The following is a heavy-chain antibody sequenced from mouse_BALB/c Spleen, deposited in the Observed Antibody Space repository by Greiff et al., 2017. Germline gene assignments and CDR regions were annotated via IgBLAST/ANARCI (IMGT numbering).Heavy chain of an antibody. CDR3: AREPYYRYRYFDV. V-gene: IGHV5-4*02. CDR1: GFPFSDYY. J-gene: IGHJ1*01. D-gene: IGHD2-14*01. Sequence: VKPMESGGGLVKPGGSLNLPCAAPGFPFSDYYMYWVRQTSEKRLEWVATISDGGSYTYYPDSVKGRFTISRDNAKNNLYRQMSSLKSEDTAMYYCAREPYYRYRYFDVGAQGPRSPSPQ. CDR2: ISDGGSYT.